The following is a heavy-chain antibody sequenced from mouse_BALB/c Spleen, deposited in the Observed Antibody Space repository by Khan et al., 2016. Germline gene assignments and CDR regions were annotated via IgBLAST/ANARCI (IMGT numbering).Heavy chain of an antibody. CDR2: INPSTGYT. J-gene: IGHJ4*01. Sequence: QVQLQQSGAELAKPGASVKMSCKASGYTFTSYWMHWVKQRPGQGLEWIGYINPSTGYTEYNQKFKDKATLTADKSSSTAYMQLSSLTSEDSAVYYCASDHYYAMDYWGQETSVTVSS. V-gene: IGHV1-7*01. CDR3: ASDHYYAMDY. CDR1: GYTFTSYW.